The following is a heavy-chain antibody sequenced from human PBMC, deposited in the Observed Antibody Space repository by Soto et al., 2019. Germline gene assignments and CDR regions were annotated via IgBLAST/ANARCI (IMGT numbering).Heavy chain of an antibody. V-gene: IGHV4-34*01. Sequence: PSETLSLTCAVYGGSFSGYYWSWIRQPPGKGLEWIGEINHSGSTNYNPSLKSRVTISVDTSKNQFSLKLSSVTAADTAVYYCARDDFWSGYLFDYWGQGTLVTVSS. J-gene: IGHJ4*02. CDR3: ARDDFWSGYLFDY. D-gene: IGHD3-3*01. CDR1: GGSFSGYY. CDR2: INHSGST.